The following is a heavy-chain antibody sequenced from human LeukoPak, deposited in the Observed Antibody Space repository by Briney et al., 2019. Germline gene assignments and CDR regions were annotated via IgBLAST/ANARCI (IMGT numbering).Heavy chain of an antibody. D-gene: IGHD6-19*01. CDR3: AKDRDGYSSACWHY. CDR1: GFTFSNYA. CDR2: ITGSGGST. Sequence: GVLRLSCAASGFTFSNYAMSWVRQAPGKGLEWVSSITGSGGSTKYADSVKGRFTISRDNSKNTLYLQMSSLRAEDTAVYYCAKDRDGYSSACWHYWGQGTLVTVSS. J-gene: IGHJ4*02. V-gene: IGHV3-23*01.